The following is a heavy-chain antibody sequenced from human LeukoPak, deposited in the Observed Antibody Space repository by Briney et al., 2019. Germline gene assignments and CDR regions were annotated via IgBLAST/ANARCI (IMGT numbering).Heavy chain of an antibody. Sequence: GGSLRLSCAASGFTFSSYAMSWVRQAPGKGLEWVANIKQDRSEKYYVDSVKGRFTISRDNAKNSLYLQMNSLRAEDTAVYYCARGPAGRYSSSWYKGFYYYYYRDVGGKGTTVTVSS. V-gene: IGHV3-7*01. J-gene: IGHJ6*03. CDR1: GFTFSSYA. CDR3: ARGPAGRYSSSWYKGFYYYYYRDV. CDR2: IKQDRSEK. D-gene: IGHD6-13*01.